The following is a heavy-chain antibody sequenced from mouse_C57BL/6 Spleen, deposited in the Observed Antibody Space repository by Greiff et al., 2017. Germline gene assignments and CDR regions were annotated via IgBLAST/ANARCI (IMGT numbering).Heavy chain of an antibody. CDR1: GFTFTDYY. V-gene: IGHV7-3*01. CDR2: IRNKANGYTT. Sequence: EVMLVESGGGLVQPGGSLSLSCAASGFTFTDYYMSWVRQPPGKALEWLGFIRNKANGYTTEYSASVKGRFTISRDNSQSILYLQMNALRAEDSATYYGARGTTVVLDYWGQGTTLTVSS. CDR3: ARGTTVVLDY. D-gene: IGHD1-1*01. J-gene: IGHJ2*01.